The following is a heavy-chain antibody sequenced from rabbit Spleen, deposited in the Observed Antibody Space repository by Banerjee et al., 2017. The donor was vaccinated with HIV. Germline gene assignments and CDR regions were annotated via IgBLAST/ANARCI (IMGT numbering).Heavy chain of an antibody. J-gene: IGHJ6*01. CDR2: IVVGSSGFT. CDR3: ARDTGSSFSSYGMDL. V-gene: IGHV1S40*01. CDR1: GVSFSGDSY. Sequence: QSLEESGGDLVKPGASLTLTCIASGVSFSGDSYMCWVRQAPGKGLEWIVCIVVGSSGFTYFASWAKGRFTITKTSSTTVTLQMTSLTAADTATYFCARDTGSSFSSYGMDLWGPGTLVTVS. D-gene: IGHD8-1*01.